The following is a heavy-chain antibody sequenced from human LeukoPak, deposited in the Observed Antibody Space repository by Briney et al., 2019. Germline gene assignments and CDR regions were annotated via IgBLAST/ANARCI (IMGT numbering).Heavy chain of an antibody. CDR3: ARGRLEVLHFDY. D-gene: IGHD4/OR15-4a*01. CDR2: INPSGGST. V-gene: IGHV1-46*01. CDR1: GYTFTSHY. J-gene: IGHJ4*02. Sequence: ASVKVSCKASGYTFTSHYMHWVRQAPGQGLEWMGIINPSGGSTSYAQKFQGRVTMTRDTSTSTVYMELSSLRSEDTAVYYGARGRLEVLHFDYWGQGSLVTVSS.